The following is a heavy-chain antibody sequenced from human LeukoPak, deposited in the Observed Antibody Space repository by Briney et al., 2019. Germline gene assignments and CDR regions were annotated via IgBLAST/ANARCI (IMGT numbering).Heavy chain of an antibody. Sequence: KASETLSLTCTVAGGSINSYYWSWIRQPPGKGLVWIGYIYYSWGTNYNRSLKSRVTIPVDTSKNQFSLRLNSVTAADTAVYYCARVTEYYGSGRRHNYYSYYMDVWGKGTTVIISS. V-gene: IGHV4-59*01. CDR3: ARVTEYYGSGRRHNYYSYYMDV. CDR1: GGSINSYY. D-gene: IGHD3-10*01. J-gene: IGHJ6*03. CDR2: IYYSWGT.